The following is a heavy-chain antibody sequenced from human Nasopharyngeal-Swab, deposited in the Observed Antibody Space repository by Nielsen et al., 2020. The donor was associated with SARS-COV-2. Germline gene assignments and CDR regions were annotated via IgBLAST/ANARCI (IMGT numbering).Heavy chain of an antibody. Sequence: ESLKISCAASGFSFSDYYMSWIRQPPGKGLEWIGSIYYSGSTYYNPSLKSRVTTSVDTSKNQFSLKLSSVTAADTAVYYCARLSLYSSGSVDYWGQGTLVTVSS. CDR2: IYYSGST. J-gene: IGHJ4*02. CDR3: ARLSLYSSGSVDY. V-gene: IGHV4-39*01. CDR1: GFSFSDYY. D-gene: IGHD6-19*01.